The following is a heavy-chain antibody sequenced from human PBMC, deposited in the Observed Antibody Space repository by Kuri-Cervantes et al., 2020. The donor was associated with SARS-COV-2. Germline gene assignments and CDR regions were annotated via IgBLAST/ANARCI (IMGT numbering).Heavy chain of an antibody. CDR2: IYHSGST. CDR1: GGSISSGGYS. Sequence: SETLSLTCTVSGGSISSGGYSWSWIRQPPGKGLEWIGYIYHSGSTYYNPSLKSRVTISVDRSKNQFYLKLSSVTAADTAVYYCARGMWTGYCSSTSCSDGGFHLDYWGQGTLVTVSS. V-gene: IGHV4-30-2*01. D-gene: IGHD2-2*01. CDR3: ARGMWTGYCSSTSCSDGGFHLDY. J-gene: IGHJ4*02.